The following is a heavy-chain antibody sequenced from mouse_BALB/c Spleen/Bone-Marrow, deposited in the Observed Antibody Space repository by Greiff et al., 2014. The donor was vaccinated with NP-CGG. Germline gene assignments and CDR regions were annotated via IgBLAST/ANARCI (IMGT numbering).Heavy chain of an antibody. CDR1: GFNIKDTY. CDR3: ARNYGYGKSFAY. Sequence: EVKLQESGAELVKPGASVKLSCTASGFNIKDTYMHWVKQRPEQGLEWIGRIDPANGNTKYDPKFQGKATITADTSSNTAYLQLSSLTSGDTAVYYCARNYGYGKSFAYWGQGTLVTVSA. V-gene: IGHV14-3*02. J-gene: IGHJ3*01. CDR2: IDPANGNT. D-gene: IGHD2-2*01.